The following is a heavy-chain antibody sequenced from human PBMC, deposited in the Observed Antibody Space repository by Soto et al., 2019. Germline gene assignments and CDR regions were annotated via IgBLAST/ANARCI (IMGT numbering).Heavy chain of an antibody. CDR1: GGSISTSRNF. CDR2: TYYSGST. D-gene: IGHD5-18*01. V-gene: IGHV4-39*01. Sequence: QFHLQESGPGLVKPAETLSLTCSVSGGSISTSRNFWGWIRQPPGKGLEWIGSTYYSGSTYYNPSLKSRLTIAADTSKNQFSLNLNSVTAADTAMYYCVRGDTYFYYVDVWGTGTTVTVSS. CDR3: VRGDTYFYYVDV. J-gene: IGHJ6*03.